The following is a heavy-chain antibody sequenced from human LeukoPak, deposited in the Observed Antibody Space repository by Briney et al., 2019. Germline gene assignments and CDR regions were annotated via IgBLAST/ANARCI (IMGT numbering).Heavy chain of an antibody. CDR1: GYSISSGYY. D-gene: IGHD2-2*01. V-gene: IGHV4-38-2*01. CDR3: AGQGNCSSTSCYFSYYYYYMDV. Sequence: SETLSLTCAISGYSISSGYYWGWIRQPPGKGLEWIGSIYHSGSTYYNPSLKSRVTISVDTSKNQFSLKLSSVTAADTAVYYCAGQGNCSSTSCYFSYYYYYMDVWGKGTTVTVSS. CDR2: IYHSGST. J-gene: IGHJ6*03.